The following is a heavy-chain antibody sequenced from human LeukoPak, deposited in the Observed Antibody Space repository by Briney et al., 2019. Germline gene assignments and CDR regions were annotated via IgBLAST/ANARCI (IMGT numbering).Heavy chain of an antibody. Sequence: PGGSLRLSCEVSGLIFSNYGFHWVRQAPGKGPEWVAVIWYDGSKEYYADSVKGRFTISRDNSKNTLYLEMNSLRAEDTAVYYCAKRYSSSSSFDYWGQGTLVTVSS. CDR1: GLIFSNYG. V-gene: IGHV3-30*02. CDR3: AKRYSSSSSFDY. J-gene: IGHJ4*02. CDR2: IWYDGSKE. D-gene: IGHD6-6*01.